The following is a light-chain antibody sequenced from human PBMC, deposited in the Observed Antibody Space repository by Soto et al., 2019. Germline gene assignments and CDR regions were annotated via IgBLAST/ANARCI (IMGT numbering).Light chain of an antibody. Sequence: EVVMMQSPATLSVSPGECATLSCRASQGIGDTLAWYQHKPGQTPRLLIYDTSTRATGVPTRFSGSRSGAEFTLTINSLQSEDFAVYYCQPYNSWPLTFGGGTKVDIK. V-gene: IGKV3-15*01. CDR3: QPYNSWPLT. CDR2: DTS. CDR1: QGIGDT. J-gene: IGKJ4*01.